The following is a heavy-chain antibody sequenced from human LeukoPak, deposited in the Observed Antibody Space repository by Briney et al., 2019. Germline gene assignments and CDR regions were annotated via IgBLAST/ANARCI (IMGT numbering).Heavy chain of an antibody. D-gene: IGHD6-13*01. J-gene: IGHJ5*02. CDR1: GFIVSSNY. CDR2: LYSGGST. CDR3: ARDGYSSSWGWFDP. Sequence: PGGSLRLSCAASGFIVSSNYMSWVRQAPGKGLEWVSLLYSGGSTYYADSVKGRFTISRDNSKNSLYLQMNSLRAEDTAVYYCARDGYSSSWGWFDPWGQGTLVTVSS. V-gene: IGHV3-53*01.